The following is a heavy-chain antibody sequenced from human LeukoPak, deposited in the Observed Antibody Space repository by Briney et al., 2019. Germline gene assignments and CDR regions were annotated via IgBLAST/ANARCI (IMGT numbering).Heavy chain of an antibody. Sequence: SETLSLTCTVSGGSISSGGHSWSWIRQPPGKGLEWIGYIYHSGSGSTYYNPSLKSRVTISIDKSKNQFSLKLNSVTAADTAFYYCARGGGFYGSGTTHFDYWGQGTLATVSS. D-gene: IGHD3-10*01. CDR3: ARGGGFYGSGTTHFDY. CDR2: IYHSGSGST. CDR1: GGSISSGGHS. J-gene: IGHJ4*02. V-gene: IGHV4-30-2*01.